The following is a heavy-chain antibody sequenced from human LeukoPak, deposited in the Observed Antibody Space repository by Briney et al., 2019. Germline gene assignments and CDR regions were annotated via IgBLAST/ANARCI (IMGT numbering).Heavy chain of an antibody. J-gene: IGHJ4*02. Sequence: GGSLRLSCAASGFTFSSYWMSWVRQAPGKGLEWVANIKRDGSEKYYGDSVKGRFTISRDNAKNSLYLQMNSLRAEDTAVYYCARDKEAAVDFWSGYYPLWGQGTLVTVSS. CDR3: ARDKEAAVDFWSGYYPL. D-gene: IGHD3-3*01. V-gene: IGHV3-7*01. CDR1: GFTFSSYW. CDR2: IKRDGSEK.